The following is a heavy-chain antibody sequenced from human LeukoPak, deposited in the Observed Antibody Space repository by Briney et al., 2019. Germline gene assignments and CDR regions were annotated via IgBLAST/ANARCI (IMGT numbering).Heavy chain of an antibody. Sequence: GGSLRLSCAASGFTFSTFAMSWVRQAPGKGLDWVSAISGSGGGTYYADSVKGRLTISRDNSKNTLYLQMSSLRAEDTAVYYCAKAFSAYENWPPNWFDPWGQGTLVTVSS. V-gene: IGHV3-23*01. CDR1: GFTFSTFA. CDR2: ISGSGGGT. CDR3: AKAFSAYENWPPNWFDP. J-gene: IGHJ5*02. D-gene: IGHD5-12*01.